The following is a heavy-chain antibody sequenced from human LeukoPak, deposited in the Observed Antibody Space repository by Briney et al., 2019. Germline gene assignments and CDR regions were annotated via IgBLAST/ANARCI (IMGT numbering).Heavy chain of an antibody. Sequence: ASVKVSCKTSGGTFSGYAISWVRQAPGQGLEWMGGIIPMFGIGDYAQKFQGRVTITADESTSTAYMELRSLRSEDTAVYYCAIAAPDAFNIWGQGTMVTVSS. V-gene: IGHV1-69*13. CDR3: AIAAPDAFNI. D-gene: IGHD6-25*01. J-gene: IGHJ3*02. CDR1: GGTFSGYA. CDR2: IIPMFGIG.